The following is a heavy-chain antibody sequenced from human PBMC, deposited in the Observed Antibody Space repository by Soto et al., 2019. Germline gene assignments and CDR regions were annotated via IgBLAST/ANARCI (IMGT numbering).Heavy chain of an antibody. CDR1: GFTFSSYW. Sequence: EVQLVESGGGLVQPGGSLRLSCVASGFTFSSYWMSWVRQAPGKGLEWVANIREDGSERYYVDSVKGRFTISRDNAKNSRYLQMNSLRAEDTAVYYGARDNFYCSGKPLDYWGQGTLVTVSS. CDR3: ARDNFYCSGKPLDY. J-gene: IGHJ4*02. CDR2: IREDGSER. D-gene: IGHD3-10*01. V-gene: IGHV3-7*03.